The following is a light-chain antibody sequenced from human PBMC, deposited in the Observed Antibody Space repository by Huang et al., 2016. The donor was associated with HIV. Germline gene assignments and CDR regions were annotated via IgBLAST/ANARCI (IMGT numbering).Light chain of an antibody. CDR3: QQYGDSPPYT. Sequence: EIVLTQSPGTLSLSPGERATLSCRASQSVSTYLAWYQHKAGQAPRLLSYGASSRAPGIPDRFRGSGSGTDFTLTISSLEPEDFVVYYCQQYGDSPPYTFGQGTKLDIK. V-gene: IGKV3-20*01. CDR1: QSVSTY. CDR2: GAS. J-gene: IGKJ2*01.